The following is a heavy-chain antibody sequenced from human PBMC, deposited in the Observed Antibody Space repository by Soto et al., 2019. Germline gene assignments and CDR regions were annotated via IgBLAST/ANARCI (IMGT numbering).Heavy chain of an antibody. Sequence: ASVKVSCKVSGYTLTELSMHWVRQAPGKGLEWMGGFDPEDGETIYAQKFRGRVTMTEDTSTDTAYMELSSLRSEDTAVYYCATRPEYSSGWYDEKYYFDYWGQGTLVTVSS. CDR3: ATRPEYSSGWYDEKYYFDY. D-gene: IGHD6-19*01. J-gene: IGHJ4*02. CDR2: FDPEDGET. V-gene: IGHV1-24*01. CDR1: GYTLTELS.